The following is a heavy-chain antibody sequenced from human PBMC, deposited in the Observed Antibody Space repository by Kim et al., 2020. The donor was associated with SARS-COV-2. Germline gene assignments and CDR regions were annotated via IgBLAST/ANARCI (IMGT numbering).Heavy chain of an antibody. V-gene: IGHV3-30*01. J-gene: IGHJ6*02. Sequence: FTISRDNSKNTLYLQMNSLRAEDTAVYYCARVTGRRGITIKTSEGDGMDVWGQGTTVTVSS. D-gene: IGHD3-10*01. CDR3: ARVTGRRGITIKTSEGDGMDV.